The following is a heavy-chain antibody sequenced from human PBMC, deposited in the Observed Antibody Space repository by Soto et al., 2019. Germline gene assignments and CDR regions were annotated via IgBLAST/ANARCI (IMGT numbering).Heavy chain of an antibody. CDR2: IIPIFGTA. CDR1: GGTFSSYA. D-gene: IGHD6-13*01. J-gene: IGHJ6*02. Sequence: VASVKVSCKASGGTFSSYAVSWVLQAPGQGLEWMGGIIPIFGTANYAQKFQGRVTITADKSTSTAYMELSSLRSEDTAVYYCARDLVSQQLVSYYYGMDVWGQGTTVTVSS. V-gene: IGHV1-69*06. CDR3: ARDLVSQQLVSYYYGMDV.